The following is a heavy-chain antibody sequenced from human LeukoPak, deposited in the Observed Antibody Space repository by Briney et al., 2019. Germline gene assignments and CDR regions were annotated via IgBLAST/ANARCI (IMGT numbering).Heavy chain of an antibody. CDR1: GYIFSSFG. CDR2: ISGNNGNT. CDR3: ARDDVYPGRRGLEF. V-gene: IGHV1-18*01. J-gene: IGHJ6*02. D-gene: IGHD3-3*01. Sequence: GASVKVSCKVSGYIFSSFGIAWVRQAPGQGLEWMGWISGNNGNTHYEQKFQARVTMTTDTSTNTAYLEVRSLRGDDTAMYYCARDDVYPGRRGLEFWGQGTTVSVSS.